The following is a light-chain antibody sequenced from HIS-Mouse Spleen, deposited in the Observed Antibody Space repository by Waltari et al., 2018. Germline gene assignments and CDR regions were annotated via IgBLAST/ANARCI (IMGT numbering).Light chain of an antibody. CDR1: PFPKKY. Sequence: SYELTQPPSVSVSPGQTARIPRSGDPFPKKYAYWYQQKAGQAPVLVIYEDSKRPSGIPERFSGSSSGTMATLTISGAQVEDEADYYCYSTDSSGNHRVFGGGTKLTVL. CDR3: YSTDSSGNHRV. CDR2: EDS. J-gene: IGLJ2*01. V-gene: IGLV3-10*01.